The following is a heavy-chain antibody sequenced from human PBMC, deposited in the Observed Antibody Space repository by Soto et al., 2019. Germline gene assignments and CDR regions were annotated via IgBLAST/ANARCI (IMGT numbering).Heavy chain of an antibody. J-gene: IGHJ3*02. Sequence: GGSLRLSCAASGFTFSSYGMHWVRQAPGKGLEWVAVIWYDGSNKYYADSVKGRFTISRDNSKNTLYLQMNSLRAEDTAVYYCARTLSDDYGAPYGDDAFDIWGQGTMVTVSS. V-gene: IGHV3-33*01. CDR2: IWYDGSNK. D-gene: IGHD4-17*01. CDR3: ARTLSDDYGAPYGDDAFDI. CDR1: GFTFSSYG.